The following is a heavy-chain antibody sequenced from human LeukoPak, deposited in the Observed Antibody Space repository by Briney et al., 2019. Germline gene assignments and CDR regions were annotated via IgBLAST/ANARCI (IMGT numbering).Heavy chain of an antibody. CDR1: GFTFSSYS. CDR2: ISSRSSTI. Sequence: GGSLRLSWAASGFTFSSYSMNWVRQAPGEVREWVSYISSRSSTIYYADSGEGRFTICRDNAKNSLYLNMNSPRDEATAVYYCSRETAHKIDYWGQGILVTVSS. V-gene: IGHV3-48*02. D-gene: IGHD2-21*02. CDR3: SRETAHKIDY. J-gene: IGHJ4*02.